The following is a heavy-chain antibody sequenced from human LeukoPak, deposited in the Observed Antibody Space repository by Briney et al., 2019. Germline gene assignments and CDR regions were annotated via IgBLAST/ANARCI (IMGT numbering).Heavy chain of an antibody. Sequence: GGSLRLSCAASGFTFSSHTMNWVRQAPGKGLEWVSSISRSSSYISYADSVKGRFTISRDNAKNSLYPQMNSLRAEDTAVYYCARGGGWLQLGVDYLYYYMDVWGKGTTVTVSS. CDR2: ISRSSSYI. CDR1: GFTFSSHT. CDR3: ARGGGWLQLGVDYLYYYMDV. D-gene: IGHD5-24*01. J-gene: IGHJ6*03. V-gene: IGHV3-21*01.